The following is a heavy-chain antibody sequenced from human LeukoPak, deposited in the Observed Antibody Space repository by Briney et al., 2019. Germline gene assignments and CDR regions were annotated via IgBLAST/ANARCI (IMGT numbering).Heavy chain of an antibody. V-gene: IGHV4-39*01. CDR2: IYSSESS. CDR1: GGSISSSTYY. D-gene: IGHD1-26*01. Sequence: PSETLSLTCTVSGGSISSSTYYWGWIRQPPGKGLEWIGSIYSSESSYSNPSLKSRVTTSLDTSKNQFYLKLSSVTASDTAVYYCAGWELLAYWGQGTLVSVSS. J-gene: IGHJ4*02. CDR3: AGWELLAY.